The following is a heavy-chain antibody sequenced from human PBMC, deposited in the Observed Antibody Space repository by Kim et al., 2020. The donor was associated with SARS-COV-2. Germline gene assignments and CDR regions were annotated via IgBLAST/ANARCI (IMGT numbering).Heavy chain of an antibody. D-gene: IGHD4-17*01. CDR1: GFTFSSYG. Sequence: GGSLRLSCAASGFTFSSYGMHWVRQAPGKGLEWVAVISYDGSNKYYADSVKGRFTISRDNSKNTLYLQMNSLRAEDTAVYYCAKDGYGGNIRGFLDYWGQGTLVTVSS. CDR2: ISYDGSNK. J-gene: IGHJ4*02. V-gene: IGHV3-30*18. CDR3: AKDGYGGNIRGFLDY.